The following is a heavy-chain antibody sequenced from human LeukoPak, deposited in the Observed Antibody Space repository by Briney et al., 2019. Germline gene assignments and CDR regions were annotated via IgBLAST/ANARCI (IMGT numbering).Heavy chain of an antibody. V-gene: IGHV5-51*01. CDR3: ARRYSSPGDGMDV. D-gene: IGHD6-13*01. Sequence: GESLKISCKGSGYSFTSYWIGWVRQMPGKGLEWMGIIYPGDSDTRCSPSFQGQVTISADKSISTAYLQWSSLKASDTAMYYCARRYSSPGDGMDVWGQGTLVTVSS. CDR1: GYSFTSYW. CDR2: IYPGDSDT. J-gene: IGHJ6*02.